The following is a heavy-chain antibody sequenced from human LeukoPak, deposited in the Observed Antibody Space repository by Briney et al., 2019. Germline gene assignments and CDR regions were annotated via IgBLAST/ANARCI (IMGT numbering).Heavy chain of an antibody. CDR2: ISYDGSNK. D-gene: IGHD2-21*01. J-gene: IGHJ5*02. CDR3: ARVTRFLLDP. V-gene: IGHV3-30*04. Sequence: GGSLRLSCAASGFTFSSYAMHWVRQAPGKGLEWVAVISYDGSNKYYADSVKGRFTISRDNSKNTLYLQMNSLRAEDTAVYYCARVTRFLLDPWGQGTLVTVSS. CDR1: GFTFSSYA.